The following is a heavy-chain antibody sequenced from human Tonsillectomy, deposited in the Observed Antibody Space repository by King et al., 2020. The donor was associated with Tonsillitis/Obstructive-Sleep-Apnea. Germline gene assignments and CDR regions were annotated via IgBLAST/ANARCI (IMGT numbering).Heavy chain of an antibody. Sequence: VQLQESGPGLVKPSQTLSLTCTVSGGSISSGGYYWSWIRQHPGKGLEWIGYIYYSGSTYYNPSLKSRVTISVDTSKNQFSLKLSSVTAADTAVYYCARECSSTSCYTPFFDYWGQGTLVTVSS. J-gene: IGHJ4*02. CDR1: GGSISSGGYY. CDR3: ARECSSTSCYTPFFDY. V-gene: IGHV4-31*03. CDR2: IYYSGST. D-gene: IGHD2-2*02.